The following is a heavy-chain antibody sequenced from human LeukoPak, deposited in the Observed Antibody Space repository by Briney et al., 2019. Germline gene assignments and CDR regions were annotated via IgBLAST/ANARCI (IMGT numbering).Heavy chain of an antibody. J-gene: IGHJ6*03. CDR3: ARTVAVAGYYYYYYYMDV. CDR2: IYYSGST. D-gene: IGHD6-19*01. CDR1: GGSISSYY. Sequence: PSETLSLTCTVSGGSISSYYWSWIRQPPGKGLEWIGYIYYSGSTNYNPSLKSRVTISVDTSKNQFSLKLSSVTAADTAVYYCARTVAVAGYYYYYYYMDVWGKGTTVTVSS. V-gene: IGHV4-59*01.